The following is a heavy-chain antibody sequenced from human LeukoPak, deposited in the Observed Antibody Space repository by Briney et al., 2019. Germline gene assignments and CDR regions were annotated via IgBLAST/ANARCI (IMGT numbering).Heavy chain of an antibody. Sequence: SETLSLTCTVSGGSISSSSYYWGWIRQPPGKGLEWIGSIYHSGSTYYNPSLKSRVTISVDTSKNQFSLKLSSVTAADTAVYYCARGSGYYDSSGYPSHYYFDYWGQGTLVTVSS. CDR3: ARGSGYYDSSGYPSHYYFDY. D-gene: IGHD3-22*01. CDR1: GGSISSSSYY. J-gene: IGHJ4*02. CDR2: IYHSGST. V-gene: IGHV4-39*07.